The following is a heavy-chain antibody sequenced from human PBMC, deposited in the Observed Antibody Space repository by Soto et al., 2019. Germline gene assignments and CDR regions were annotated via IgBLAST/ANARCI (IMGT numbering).Heavy chain of an antibody. CDR1: GDSISGGASF. D-gene: IGHD2-2*01. Sequence: SETLSLTCTVSGDSISGGASFWSWIRQPTGKGLEWIANVYYSGSSYYTPSLKSRLTISVDTTKNQFSLQLKSMTAADTDVYYCAKLSCTSSTCYFPGWFDPWGQGTLVTVSS. V-gene: IGHV4-31*03. J-gene: IGHJ5*02. CDR3: AKLSCTSSTCYFPGWFDP. CDR2: VYYSGSS.